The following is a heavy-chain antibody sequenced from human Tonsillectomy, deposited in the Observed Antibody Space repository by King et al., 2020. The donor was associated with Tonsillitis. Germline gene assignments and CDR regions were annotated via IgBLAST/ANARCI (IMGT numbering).Heavy chain of an antibody. J-gene: IGHJ4*02. D-gene: IGHD3-22*01. V-gene: IGHV3-30-3*01. Sequence: VQLVESGGGVVQPGRSLRLSCAASGFTFSSYAMHWVRQAPGKGLEWVAVISYDGSNKYYADSVKGRFTISRDNSKNTLYLQMNSLRAEDTAVYYCAGEYYYDSSGYYEGHYWGQGTLVTVSS. CDR1: GFTFSSYA. CDR2: ISYDGSNK. CDR3: AGEYYYDSSGYYEGHY.